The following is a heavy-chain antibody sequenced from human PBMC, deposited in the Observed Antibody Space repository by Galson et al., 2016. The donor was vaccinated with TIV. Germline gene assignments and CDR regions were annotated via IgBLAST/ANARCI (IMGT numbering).Heavy chain of an antibody. CDR1: GYTFKDYY. CDR2: INPNGGGTWINPNSGGT. Sequence: QSGAEVKKPGESLKISCKASGYTFKDYYIHWVRQAPGQGLEWMGWINPNGGGTWINPNSGGTKYAQKFQGRVTMTWDTSISAAYMELSRLRSDDTAVYYCARDPPCVKTMIVDACDALDIWAQGTQVTVSS. D-gene: IGHD3-22*01. V-gene: IGHV1-2*02. CDR3: ARDPPCVKTMIVDACDALDI. J-gene: IGHJ3*02.